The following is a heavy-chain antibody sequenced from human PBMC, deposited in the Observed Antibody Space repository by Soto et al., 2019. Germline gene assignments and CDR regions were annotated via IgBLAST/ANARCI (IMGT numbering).Heavy chain of an antibody. CDR2: INPNSGGT. CDR1: GYTFTGYY. Sequence: ASVKVSCKASGYTFTGYYMHWVRQAPGQGLEWMGWINPNSGGTNYAQKFQGRVTMTRDTSISTAYMELSRLRSDDTAVYYCARVGYYDILTVYYYGMDVWGQGTTVT. J-gene: IGHJ6*02. D-gene: IGHD3-9*01. CDR3: ARVGYYDILTVYYYGMDV. V-gene: IGHV1-2*02.